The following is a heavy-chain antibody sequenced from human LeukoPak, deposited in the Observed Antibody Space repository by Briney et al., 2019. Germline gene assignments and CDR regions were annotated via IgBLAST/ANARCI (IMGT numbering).Heavy chain of an antibody. V-gene: IGHV1-2*02. D-gene: IGHD3-3*01. CDR3: ARGGDFWSGHRGYFDY. Sequence: ASVKVSCRVSGYTLTELSMHWVRQAPGKGLEWMGWINPKSGGTNYAQKFQGRVTMTRDTSINTAYMELSRLRSDDTAVYYCARGGDFWSGHRGYFDYWGQGTLVTVSS. J-gene: IGHJ4*02. CDR1: GYTLTELS. CDR2: INPKSGGT.